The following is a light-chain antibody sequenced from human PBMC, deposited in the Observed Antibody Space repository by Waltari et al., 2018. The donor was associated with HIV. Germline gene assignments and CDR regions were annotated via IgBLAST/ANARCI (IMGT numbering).Light chain of an antibody. CDR2: RDN. V-gene: IGLV1-47*01. J-gene: IGLJ2*01. Sequence: QSVLTQPPSASGTPGQRVNISCSGSSSNIGSNSVYWYQQLPGTAPKLLIYRDNQRLSGVPDRFSGSKSGTSASLAISGLRSDDEADYYCATWDDSLSGVVFGGGTKVTVL. CDR1: SSNIGSNS. CDR3: ATWDDSLSGVV.